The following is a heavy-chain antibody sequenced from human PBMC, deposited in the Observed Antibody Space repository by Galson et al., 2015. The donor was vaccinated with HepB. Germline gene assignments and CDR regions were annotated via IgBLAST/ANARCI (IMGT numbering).Heavy chain of an antibody. V-gene: IGHV1-2*06. CDR3: ARAAVDDTSGSPDY. Sequence: SVKVSCKASGYTFTGHYLHWVQQAPGQGLEWLGRINPTTGGTNYAQRFQGRVTMTRDTSISTAYMELSRLRSDDTAVYYCARAAVDDTSGSPDYWGQGALVIVSS. CDR2: INPTTGGT. CDR1: GYTFTGHY. D-gene: IGHD6-19*01. J-gene: IGHJ4*02.